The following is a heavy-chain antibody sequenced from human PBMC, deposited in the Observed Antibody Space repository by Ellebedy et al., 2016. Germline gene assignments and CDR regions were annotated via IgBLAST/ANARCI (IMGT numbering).Heavy chain of an antibody. Sequence: SETLSLTXAVYGGSFSGYYWSWIRQPPGKGLEWIGSIYYSGSTYYNPSLKSRVTISVDTSKNQFSLKLSSVTAADTAVYYCARLTYGDWGQGTLVTVSS. CDR1: GGSFSGYY. V-gene: IGHV4-34*01. J-gene: IGHJ4*02. D-gene: IGHD4-17*01. CDR3: ARLTYGD. CDR2: IYYSGST.